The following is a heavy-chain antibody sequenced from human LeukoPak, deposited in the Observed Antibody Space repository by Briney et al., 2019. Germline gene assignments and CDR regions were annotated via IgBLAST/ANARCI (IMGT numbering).Heavy chain of an antibody. CDR2: ISSSGSIT. CDR1: GFSFSSYE. V-gene: IGHV3-48*03. CDR3: ARDWGGTPYY. D-gene: IGHD3-16*01. Sequence: GGSLRLSCADSGFSFSSYEMNWVRQAPGKGLEWISYISSSGSITFYADSEKGRFTISRDNSKNTLYLQMNSLRAEDTAVYYCARDWGGTPYYWGQGTLVTVSS. J-gene: IGHJ4*02.